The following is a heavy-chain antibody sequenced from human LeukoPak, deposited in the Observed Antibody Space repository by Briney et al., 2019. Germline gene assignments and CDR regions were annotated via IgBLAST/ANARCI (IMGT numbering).Heavy chain of an antibody. D-gene: IGHD4-17*01. CDR2: MYYSGNI. CDR1: GGSISSSTYY. CDR3: ARAPGTTFDY. V-gene: IGHV4-39*07. J-gene: IGHJ4*01. Sequence: SETLSLTCTVSGGSISSSTYYWGWIRQPPGKGLEWIGSMYYSGNIYYNPSLKSRVTISVDTSKNQFSLKLTSVTAADTAVYYCARAPGTTFDYWGHGNMVTVSS.